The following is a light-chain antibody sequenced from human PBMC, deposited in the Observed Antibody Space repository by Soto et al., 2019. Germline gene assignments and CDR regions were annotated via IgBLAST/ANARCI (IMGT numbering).Light chain of an antibody. J-gene: IGKJ1*01. CDR2: SAS. CDR3: HQYNVWPRGT. V-gene: IGKV3D-15*01. CDR1: ESISNN. Sequence: DILMTQSPATVSVSLGDSVSLSCRANESISNNLAWYQQKPGQPPRLLIYSASTRAPGIPARVSGGGSGTQFSLTISSLQSDDFALYYCHQYNVWPRGTFGPGTRVEI.